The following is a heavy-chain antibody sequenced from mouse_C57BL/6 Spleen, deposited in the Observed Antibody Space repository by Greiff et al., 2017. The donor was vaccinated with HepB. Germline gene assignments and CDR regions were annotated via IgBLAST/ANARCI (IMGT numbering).Heavy chain of an antibody. CDR2: IHPSDSDT. CDR1: GYTFTSYW. Sequence: VQLQQPGAELVKPGASVKVSCKASGYTFTSYWMHWVKQRPGQGLEWIGRIHPSDSDTNYNQKFKGKATLTVDKSSSTAYMQLSSLTSEDSAVYDCAIDTTVVGDWYFDVWGTGTTVTVSS. D-gene: IGHD1-1*01. J-gene: IGHJ1*03. V-gene: IGHV1-74*01. CDR3: AIDTTVVGDWYFDV.